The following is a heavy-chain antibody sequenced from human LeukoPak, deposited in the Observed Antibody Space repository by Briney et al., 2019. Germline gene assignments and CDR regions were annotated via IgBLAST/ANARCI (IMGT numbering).Heavy chain of an antibody. CDR1: GASITSSY. CDR2: IYSGST. D-gene: IGHD3-10*01. Sequence: SETLSLTCSVSGASITSSYGSWLRHTPGKGLEWIGNIYSGSTNYNPSFESRVTVSLDTSKNQFSLRLTSVTAADTALYYCARDGYGSGSYGWFDPWGQGTLVTVSS. J-gene: IGHJ5*02. CDR3: ARDGYGSGSYGWFDP. V-gene: IGHV4-59*01.